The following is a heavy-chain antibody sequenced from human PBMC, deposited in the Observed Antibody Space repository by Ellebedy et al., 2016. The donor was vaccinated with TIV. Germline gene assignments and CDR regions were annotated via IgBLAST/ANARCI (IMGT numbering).Heavy chain of an antibody. V-gene: IGHV4-59*08. CDR3: ARHLAGGGSFGHIVVVTAISD. CDR2: IHYSGSA. Sequence: SETLSLTCTVSGGSISSYYWSWIRQPPGKGLEWIGYIHYSGSATYNPSLKSRVTVSVDTSKNQFYLKLSSVTAADTAVYYCARHLAGGGSFGHIVVVTAISDWGQGTLVTVSS. J-gene: IGHJ4*02. CDR1: GGSISSYY. D-gene: IGHD2-21*02.